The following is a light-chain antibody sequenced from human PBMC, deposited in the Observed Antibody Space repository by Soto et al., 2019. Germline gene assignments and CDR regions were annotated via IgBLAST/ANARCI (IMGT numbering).Light chain of an antibody. J-gene: IGLJ2*01. CDR3: HSYDVSLSGPV. CDR2: DNN. V-gene: IGLV1-40*01. CDR1: SSNIGAGYD. Sequence: QSVLTQPPTVSGAPGRRVTISCTGSSSNIGAGYDVHWYQQLPGTAPKVLIYDNNSRPSGVPGRFSGSKSGTSASLAITGLQAEDEADYYCHSYDVSLSGPVFGGGTKLTVL.